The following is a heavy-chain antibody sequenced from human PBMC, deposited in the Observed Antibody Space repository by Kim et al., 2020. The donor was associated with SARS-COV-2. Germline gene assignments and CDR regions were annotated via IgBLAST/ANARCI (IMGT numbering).Heavy chain of an antibody. J-gene: IGHJ6*02. V-gene: IGHV4-59*01. D-gene: IGHD5-12*01. CDR3: ARDLGYDPSGYYYYGMDV. Sequence: TSRVTISVDTSKNQFSLKLSSVTAADTAVYYCARDLGYDPSGYYYYGMDVWGQGTTVTVSS.